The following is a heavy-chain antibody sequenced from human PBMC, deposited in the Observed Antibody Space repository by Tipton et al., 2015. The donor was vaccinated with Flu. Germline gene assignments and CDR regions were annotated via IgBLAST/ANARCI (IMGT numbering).Heavy chain of an antibody. D-gene: IGHD3-9*01. CDR1: GFTFSSYG. V-gene: IGHV3-33*01. Sequence: SLRLSCAASGFTFSSYGMHWVRQAPGKGLEWVAVIWYDGSDKYYADSVKGRFTISRDNSKNTLYLQMNSLRAEDTAVYYCAGGFGDILTGPREDYSYHGMDVWGQGTTVTVSS. J-gene: IGHJ6*02. CDR3: AGGFGDILTGPREDYSYHGMDV. CDR2: IWYDGSDK.